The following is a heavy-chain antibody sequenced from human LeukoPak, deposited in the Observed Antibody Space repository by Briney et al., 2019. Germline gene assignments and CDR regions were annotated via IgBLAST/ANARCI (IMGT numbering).Heavy chain of an antibody. J-gene: IGHJ3*02. CDR1: GGSISSHY. D-gene: IGHD4-17*01. V-gene: IGHV4-59*11. Sequence: WETLSLTCTVSGGSISSHYWSWFRQTPGERPEWIAFIYYSGTTNYNPSLKGRVTISIDTSKNQFSLKLSSVTTADTAVYYCARDLVTVTKGFDIWGLGTMVSVSS. CDR2: IYYSGTT. CDR3: ARDLVTVTKGFDI.